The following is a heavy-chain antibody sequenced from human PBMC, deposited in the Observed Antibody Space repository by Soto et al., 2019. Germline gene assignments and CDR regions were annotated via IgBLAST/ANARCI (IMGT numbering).Heavy chain of an antibody. CDR2: ISGSGGST. CDR3: AKGVVSGDYLSNGFDI. Sequence: GGSLRLSCAASGFTFSIYVMSWVRQAPGKGLEWVSGISGSGGSTYYADSVKGRLTISRDNSKNTLYLQMSSLRAEDTALYYYAKGVVSGDYLSNGFDIWGQASMVTVS. V-gene: IGHV3-23*01. D-gene: IGHD3-22*01. J-gene: IGHJ3*02. CDR1: GFTFSIYV.